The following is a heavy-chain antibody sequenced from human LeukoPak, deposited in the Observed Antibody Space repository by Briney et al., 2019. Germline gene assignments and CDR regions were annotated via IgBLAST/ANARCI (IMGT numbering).Heavy chain of an antibody. CDR2: ISSSSSYI. CDR3: ARVRRWFGEFFDY. J-gene: IGHJ4*02. V-gene: IGHV3-21*01. Sequence: GESLRLSCAASGFTFSSYSMNWVRQAPGKGLEWVSSISSSSSYIYYADSVKGRFTISRDNAKNSLYLQMNSLRAEDTAVYYCARVRRWFGEFFDYWGQGTLVTVSS. CDR1: GFTFSSYS. D-gene: IGHD3-10*01.